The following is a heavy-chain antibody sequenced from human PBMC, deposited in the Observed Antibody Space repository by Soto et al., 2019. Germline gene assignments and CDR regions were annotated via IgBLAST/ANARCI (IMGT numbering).Heavy chain of an antibody. V-gene: IGHV1-18*01. CDR3: ARASGTSYIWFDP. CDR1: GYAFSTYG. Sequence: QVQLVQSATEVKKPGASVKVSCKASGYAFSTYGISWVRQAPGQGLEWMGWISAYNGNTNYAQKLQDRVTLTTDTSTSTAYMELRSLRSDDTAVYYCARASGTSYIWFDPWGQGTLVTVSS. J-gene: IGHJ5*02. D-gene: IGHD1-26*01. CDR2: ISAYNGNT.